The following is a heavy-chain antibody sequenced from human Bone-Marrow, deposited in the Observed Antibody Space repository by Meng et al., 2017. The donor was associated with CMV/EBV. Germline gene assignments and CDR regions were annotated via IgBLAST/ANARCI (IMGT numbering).Heavy chain of an antibody. CDR1: GYTFTSYD. CDR2: MNPNSGNT. CDR3: ASAMVRTVTTYYYYLYGLDV. J-gene: IGHJ6*02. V-gene: IGHV1-8*03. D-gene: IGHD3-10*01. Sequence: ASVKVSCKASGYTFTSYDINWVRQATGQGLEWMGWMNPNSGNTGYAQKFQGRVTITRNTSISTAYMELSSLKSDDTAVYYCASAMVRTVTTYYYYLYGLDVWGQGTTVTVSS.